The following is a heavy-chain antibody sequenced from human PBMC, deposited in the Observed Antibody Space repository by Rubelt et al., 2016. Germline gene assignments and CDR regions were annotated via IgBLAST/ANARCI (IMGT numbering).Heavy chain of an antibody. CDR3: ARRPLEDPGGSYPFDF. CDR1: GFTFSSAS. D-gene: IGHD1-26*01. J-gene: IGHJ4*02. CDR2: INHSGST. Sequence: VQLVESGGGLVKPGGSLRLSCAASGFTFSSASMNWVRQAPGTGLEWIGEINHSGSTHYNPSLKSRVSISVDTSKNQFSLKVTSVTAADTAVYYCARRPLEDPGGSYPFDFWGQGALVTVSS. V-gene: IGHV4-4*02.